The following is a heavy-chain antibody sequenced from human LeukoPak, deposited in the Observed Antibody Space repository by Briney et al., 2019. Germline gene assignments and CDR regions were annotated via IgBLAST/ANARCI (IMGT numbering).Heavy chain of an antibody. J-gene: IGHJ4*02. CDR2: MSSSGTTI. D-gene: IGHD4-11*01. CDR3: AKEYNVWGFDYSNSFFDY. V-gene: IGHV3-48*04. Sequence: GGSLRLSFAVSGFTFSIYSMNWVRQAPGRGLEWVSYMSSSGTTIYYADSVKGRFTISRDNAKNSLFLQMNSLRAEDTAVYYCAKEYNVWGFDYSNSFFDYWGQGTLVTVSS. CDR1: GFTFSIYS.